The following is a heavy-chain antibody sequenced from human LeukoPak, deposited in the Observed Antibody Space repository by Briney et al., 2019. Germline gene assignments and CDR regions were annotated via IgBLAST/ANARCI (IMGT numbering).Heavy chain of an antibody. D-gene: IGHD2-2*01. CDR3: ARGLVVPAAMGEFDY. Sequence: ASVKVSCKASGYTFTTSGINWVRQAPGQGLEWMGCINVYNGNTNYAQKFQGRITMTRDTSTNTAYMELRSLKSDDTAVYYCARGLVVPAAMGEFDYWGQGTLIAVSS. J-gene: IGHJ4*02. V-gene: IGHV1-18*01. CDR2: INVYNGNT. CDR1: GYTFTTSG.